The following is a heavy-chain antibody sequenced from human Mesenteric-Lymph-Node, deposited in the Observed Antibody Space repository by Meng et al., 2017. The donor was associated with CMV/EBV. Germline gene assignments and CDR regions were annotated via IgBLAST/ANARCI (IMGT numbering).Heavy chain of an antibody. CDR2: INSGSDYI. CDR3: ARGRVYQLPGINSYFYSLDV. Sequence: GESLKISWAASGFIFRGYSMNWVRQAPGKGLEWVSSINSGSDYIYYGDSVRGRFTISRDNARNSLYLQMTSLRAEDTAVYYCARGRVYQLPGINSYFYSLDVWGQGTTVTVSS. D-gene: IGHD2-2*01. CDR1: GFIFRGYS. V-gene: IGHV3-21*01. J-gene: IGHJ6*02.